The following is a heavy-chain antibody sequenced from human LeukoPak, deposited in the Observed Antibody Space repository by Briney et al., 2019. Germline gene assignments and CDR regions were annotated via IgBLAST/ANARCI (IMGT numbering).Heavy chain of an antibody. CDR1: GFTFSSYG. Sequence: GGSLRLSCAASGFTFSSYGMNWVRQAPRKGLEWVSYIGVSSNTIYYADFVKGRFTISRDNVKNSLYLQMSSLRDEDTAVYYCARDSSYAQDYWGQGTLVTVSS. V-gene: IGHV3-48*02. J-gene: IGHJ4*02. D-gene: IGHD2/OR15-2a*01. CDR2: IGVSSNTI. CDR3: ARDSSYAQDY.